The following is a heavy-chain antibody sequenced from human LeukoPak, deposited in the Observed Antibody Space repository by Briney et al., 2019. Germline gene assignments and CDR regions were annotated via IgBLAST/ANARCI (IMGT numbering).Heavy chain of an antibody. CDR1: GFTFSSYS. J-gene: IGHJ4*02. CDR3: VRVGSGWSFDY. V-gene: IGHV3-23*01. D-gene: IGHD6-19*01. Sequence: GGSLRLSCAASGFTFSSYSMTWVRQATGKGLEWVSVISSSGGATDYAGSVKGRFTTSRDNSKNTLYLQMSSLRAEDTAVYYCVRVGSGWSFDYWGQGTLVTVSS. CDR2: ISSSGGAT.